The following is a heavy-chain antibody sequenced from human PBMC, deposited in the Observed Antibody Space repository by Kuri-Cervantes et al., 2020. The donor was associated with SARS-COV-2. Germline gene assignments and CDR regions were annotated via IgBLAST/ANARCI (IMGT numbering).Heavy chain of an antibody. J-gene: IGHJ4*02. CDR1: GGSFSGYY. D-gene: IGHD4-17*01. Sequence: SETLSLTCAVYGGSFSGYYWSWIRQPPGKGLEWMGEINHSGSTNYNPSLKSRVTVSVDTSKSQFSLKLSSVTAADTAVYYCARHRGYGYGPPDYWGQGTLVTVSS. CDR3: ARHRGYGYGPPDY. V-gene: IGHV4-34*01. CDR2: INHSGST.